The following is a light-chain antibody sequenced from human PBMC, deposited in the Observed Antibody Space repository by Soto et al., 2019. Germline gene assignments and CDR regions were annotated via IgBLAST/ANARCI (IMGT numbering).Light chain of an antibody. CDR1: TSDVGGYNY. CDR3: SSYTSSSTYV. V-gene: IGLV2-14*01. J-gene: IGLJ1*01. Sequence: QSALTQPASVPVSPGQSITIFCNGTTSDVGGYNYVSWYQQHPGKAPKLMIYEVSNRPSGVSNRFSGSKSGNTASLTISGLQAEDEADYYCSSYTSSSTYVFGTGTQLTVL. CDR2: EVS.